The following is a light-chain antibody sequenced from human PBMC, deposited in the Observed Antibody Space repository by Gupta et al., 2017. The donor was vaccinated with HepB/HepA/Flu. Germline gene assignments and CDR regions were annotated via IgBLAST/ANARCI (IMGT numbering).Light chain of an antibody. Sequence: QSALTQPPSASRSPGQPLTISRTGTSSDVGGYNYVSWYQQHPGKAPKLTIYDVSNRPSGVSDRFSGSKSGNTASLTISGLQAEDEADYYCSSYTGSSTLVFGGGTKLTVL. CDR1: SSDVGGYNY. J-gene: IGLJ2*01. CDR2: DVS. V-gene: IGLV2-14*03. CDR3: SSYTGSSTLV.